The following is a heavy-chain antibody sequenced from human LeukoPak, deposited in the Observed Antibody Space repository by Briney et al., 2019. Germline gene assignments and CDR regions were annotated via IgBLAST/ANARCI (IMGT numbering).Heavy chain of an antibody. J-gene: IGHJ6*03. CDR3: ARETLIFGVVDYYYYYMDV. D-gene: IGHD3-3*01. V-gene: IGHV4-39*07. Sequence: PSETLSLTCTVSGGSISSSSYYWGWIRQPPGKGREWIGSIYYSGCTYYHPSLESRLKISVDTPKNPLSLKLSSVTAADTAVYYCARETLIFGVVDYYYYYMDVWGKGTTVTVSS. CDR1: GGSISSSSYY. CDR2: IYYSGCT.